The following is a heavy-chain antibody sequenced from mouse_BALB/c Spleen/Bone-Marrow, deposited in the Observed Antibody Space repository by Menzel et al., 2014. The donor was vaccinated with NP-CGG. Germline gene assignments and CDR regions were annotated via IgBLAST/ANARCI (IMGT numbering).Heavy chain of an antibody. CDR1: GYTFTSYT. V-gene: IGHV1-4*01. CDR2: INPSSGYT. Sequence: QVRLKESGAELARPGASVKMSCKTSGYTFTSYTMHWVKQRPGQGLEWIGYINPSSGYTNYNQKFKDKATLTADKSSSTAYMQLSSLTSEDSAVYYCAAGYYGNSGWFAYWGQGTLVTVSA. D-gene: IGHD2-1*01. J-gene: IGHJ3*01. CDR3: AAGYYGNSGWFAY.